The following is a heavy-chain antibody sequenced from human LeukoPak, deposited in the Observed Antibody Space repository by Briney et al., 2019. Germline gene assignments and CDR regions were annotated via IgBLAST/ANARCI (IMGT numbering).Heavy chain of an antibody. CDR3: ARDQGGFLEWLTFDY. CDR2: INAGNGNT. V-gene: IGHV1-3*01. D-gene: IGHD3-3*01. Sequence: ASVKVFCKASGYTFTSYAMHWVRQAPGQRLEWMGWINAGNGNTKYSQKFQGRVTITRDTSASTAYMELSSLRSEDTAVYYCARDQGGFLEWLTFDYWGQGTLVTVSS. CDR1: GYTFTSYA. J-gene: IGHJ4*02.